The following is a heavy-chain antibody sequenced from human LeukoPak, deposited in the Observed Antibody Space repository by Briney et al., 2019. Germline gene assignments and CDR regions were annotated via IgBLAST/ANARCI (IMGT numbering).Heavy chain of an antibody. Sequence: ASVKVSCKASGGTFSRYAISWVRQAPGQGLEWMGGIIPIFGTANYAQKFQGRVTITTDESTSTAYMELSSLRSEDTAVYYCARDRIAAAGYATTGRYFDYWGQGTLVTVSS. CDR1: GGTFSRYA. J-gene: IGHJ4*02. CDR2: IIPIFGTA. V-gene: IGHV1-69*05. CDR3: ARDRIAAAGYATTGRYFDY. D-gene: IGHD6-13*01.